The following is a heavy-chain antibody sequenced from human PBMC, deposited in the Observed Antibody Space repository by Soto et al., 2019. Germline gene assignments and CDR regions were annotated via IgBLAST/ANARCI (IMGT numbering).Heavy chain of an antibody. Sequence: QLQLQESGPGLVKPSETLSLTCTVSGGSISSSSYYWGWIRQPPGKGLEWIGSIYYSGSTYYNPSLKSRVTISVDTSKNQFSRKLSSVTAADTAVYYCARLDKYGSGSYSAEPFDYWGQGTLVTVSS. CDR3: ARLDKYGSGSYSAEPFDY. D-gene: IGHD3-10*01. CDR1: GGSISSSSYY. V-gene: IGHV4-39*01. J-gene: IGHJ4*02. CDR2: IYYSGST.